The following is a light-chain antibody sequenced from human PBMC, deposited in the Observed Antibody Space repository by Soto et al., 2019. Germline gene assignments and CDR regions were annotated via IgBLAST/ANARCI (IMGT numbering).Light chain of an antibody. CDR1: SSNIGSNY. V-gene: IGLV1-47*01. J-gene: IGLJ2*01. CDR2: RNN. CDR3: ATWDYSLTGEV. Sequence: QSVLTQPPSASGTPGQRVTISCSGSSSNIGSNYVYWYHQLPGTAPKLVIYRNNQRPSGVPDRISGSKSGTSASLAISGLRSEDEADYYCATWDYSLTGEVFGGGTKLTVL.